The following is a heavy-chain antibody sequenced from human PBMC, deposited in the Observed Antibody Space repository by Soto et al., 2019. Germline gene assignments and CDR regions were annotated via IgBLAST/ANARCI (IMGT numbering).Heavy chain of an antibody. CDR1: GYSFASYW. CDR2: IYPGDSDT. D-gene: IGHD6-6*01. CDR3: ARTRSFTLGFYYDGMDV. J-gene: IGHJ6*02. V-gene: IGHV5-51*01. Sequence: EVQLVQSGAEVKKPGESLKISCQGSGYSFASYWIGWVRQMPGKDLEWMGIIYPGDSDTRSSPSFQGQVTISADKSLRTAYLQWTSLKASDTALYYCARTRSFTLGFYYDGMDVWGQGATVTVSS.